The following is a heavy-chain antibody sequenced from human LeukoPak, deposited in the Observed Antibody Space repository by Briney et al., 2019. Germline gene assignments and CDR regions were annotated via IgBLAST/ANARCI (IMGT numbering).Heavy chain of an antibody. CDR1: DGSITGYY. CDR3: ARGVLSSWYRAGMDV. D-gene: IGHD6-13*01. CDR2: IYTSDNT. J-gene: IGHJ6*02. Sequence: SETLSLTCTVSDGSITGYYWTWIRQPAEKGLEWIGRIYTSDNTIYNPSLRSRVTMSVDTSKNQFSLKLSSVTAADTAVYYCARGVLSSWYRAGMDVWGRGTTVTVSS. V-gene: IGHV4-4*07.